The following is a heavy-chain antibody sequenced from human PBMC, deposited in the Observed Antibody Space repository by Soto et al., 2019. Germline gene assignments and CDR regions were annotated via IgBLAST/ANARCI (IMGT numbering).Heavy chain of an antibody. Sequence: PSETLSLTCTVSGGSISSYYWSWIRQPPGKGLEWIGYIYYSGSTNYNPSLKSRVTISVDTSKNQFSLKLSSVTAADTAVYYCARGLLRFLEWLPDYWGQGTLVTVSS. CDR1: GGSISSYY. V-gene: IGHV4-59*01. J-gene: IGHJ4*02. D-gene: IGHD3-3*01. CDR2: IYYSGST. CDR3: ARGLLRFLEWLPDY.